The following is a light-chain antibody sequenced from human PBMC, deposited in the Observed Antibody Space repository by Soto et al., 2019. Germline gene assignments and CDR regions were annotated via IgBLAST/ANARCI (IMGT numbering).Light chain of an antibody. V-gene: IGKV1-39*01. J-gene: IGKJ4*01. CDR1: QTIDSY. CDR2: AAS. Sequence: GDRVTITCRASQTIDSYLNWYRQKPGKAPKLLIYAASSLQSGVPSRFSGSGSETEFTLSISSLQPEDFATYFCQQIYSAPLTFGGGTKVDIK. CDR3: QQIYSAPLT.